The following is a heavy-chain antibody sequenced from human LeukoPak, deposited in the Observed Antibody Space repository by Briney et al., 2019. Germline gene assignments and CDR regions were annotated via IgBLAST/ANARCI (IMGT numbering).Heavy chain of an antibody. D-gene: IGHD1-14*01. CDR1: GYTFTSYD. V-gene: IGHV1-8*01. CDR3: ARATTQPDYYYGMDV. CDR2: MNPNSGNT. Sequence: ASVKVSCKASGYTFTSYDINWVRQAAGQGLEWMGWMNPNSGNTGYAQKFQGRVTITRDTSASTAYMELSSLRSEDTAVYYCARATTQPDYYYGMDVWGQGTTVTVSS. J-gene: IGHJ6*02.